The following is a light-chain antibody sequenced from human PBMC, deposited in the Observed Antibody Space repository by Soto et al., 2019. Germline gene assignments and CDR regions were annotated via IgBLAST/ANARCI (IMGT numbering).Light chain of an antibody. CDR3: QQYGGVPYT. Sequence: EIVLTQSPGTLSLSPGQRATLSCRARESISRDYLAWYQQRLGHAPRLLIYGASSGATGIPDRFSGSGSGTDFTLTISRLEPEDFAIYYCQQYGGVPYTFGQGTKLEIK. CDR2: GAS. V-gene: IGKV3-20*01. CDR1: ESISRDY. J-gene: IGKJ2*01.